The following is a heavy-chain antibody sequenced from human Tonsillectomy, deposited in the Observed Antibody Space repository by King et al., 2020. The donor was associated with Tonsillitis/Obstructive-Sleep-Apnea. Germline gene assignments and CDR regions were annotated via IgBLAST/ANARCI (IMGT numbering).Heavy chain of an antibody. V-gene: IGHV3-15*07. CDR2: IKNKRDGGTT. CDR3: TRSRHGSGSPRGYFYYGMDV. J-gene: IGHJ6*02. D-gene: IGHD3-10*01. Sequence: VQLVESGGGLVKPGGYLRLSCAASGFTFSDVWMNWVRQAPGKGLEWVGRIKNKRDGGTTDYAAPVKGRFTISRDDSKNTVYLQMNSLQTEDRAVYYCTRSRHGSGSPRGYFYYGMDVWGQGTTVTVSS. CDR1: GFTFSDVW.